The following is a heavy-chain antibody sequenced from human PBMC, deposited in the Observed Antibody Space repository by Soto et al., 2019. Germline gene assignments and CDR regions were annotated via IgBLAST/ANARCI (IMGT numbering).Heavy chain of an antibody. Sequence: EVQLLESGGGLVQPGGSLRLSCAASGFTFSSYAMSWVRQAPGKGLEWVSAISGSGGSTYYADSVKGRFTISRDNSKXXXYLQMNSLRAEDTAVYYCAKPPQQQLVRGSDPWGQGTLVTVSS. J-gene: IGHJ5*02. D-gene: IGHD6-13*01. CDR2: ISGSGGST. CDR3: AKPPQQQLVRGSDP. CDR1: GFTFSSYA. V-gene: IGHV3-23*01.